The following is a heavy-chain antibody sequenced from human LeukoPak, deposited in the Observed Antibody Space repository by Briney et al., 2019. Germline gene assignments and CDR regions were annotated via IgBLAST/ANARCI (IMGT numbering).Heavy chain of an antibody. CDR3: ARAVVPAARAGNIWFDP. V-gene: IGHV1-18*01. Sequence: ASVKVSCKASGGTFSSYAISWVRQAPGQGLEWMGWISAYNGNTNYAQKLQGRVTMTTDTSTSTAYMELRSLRSDDTAVYYCARAVVPAARAGNIWFDPWGQGTLVTVSS. CDR2: ISAYNGNT. D-gene: IGHD2-2*01. J-gene: IGHJ5*02. CDR1: GGTFSSYA.